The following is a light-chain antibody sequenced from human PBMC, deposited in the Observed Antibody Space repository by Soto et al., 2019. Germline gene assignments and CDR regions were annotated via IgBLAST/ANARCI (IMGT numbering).Light chain of an antibody. CDR3: SSYF. V-gene: IGLV2-8*01. J-gene: IGLJ1*01. CDR2: EVS. Sequence: QSALTQPPSASGSPGQSVTISCTGTSSDIGGYDYVSWYQQHPGKAPKLIIYEVSKRPSGVPDRFSGCKSGYTASLTVSGLQAEDEADYYCSSYFFGAGTKLTVL. CDR1: SSDIGGYDY.